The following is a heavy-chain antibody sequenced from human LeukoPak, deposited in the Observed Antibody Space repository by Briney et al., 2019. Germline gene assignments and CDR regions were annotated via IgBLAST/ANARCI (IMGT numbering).Heavy chain of an antibody. V-gene: IGHV3-7*01. J-gene: IGHJ4*02. Sequence: GGSLRLSCAASGFTFSNYWMTWVRQSPGKGLEWVAIIKPDGSGKYHVDSVKGRFTISRDNAKNSLYLQMSSLRAEDTAVYYCARGGHRQKEFWGQGTLATVSS. CDR3: ARGGHRQKEF. CDR1: GFTFSNYW. D-gene: IGHD3-10*01. CDR2: IKPDGSGK.